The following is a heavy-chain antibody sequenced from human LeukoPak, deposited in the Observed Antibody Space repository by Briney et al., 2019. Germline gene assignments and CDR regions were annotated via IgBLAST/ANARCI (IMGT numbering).Heavy chain of an antibody. CDR2: IGGVGVPT. J-gene: IGHJ4*02. V-gene: IGHV3-23*01. CDR1: GFTFNNYA. CDR3: AKGGIAAAGPFDY. D-gene: IGHD6-13*01. Sequence: GGSLRLSCAASGFTFNNYAMNWVRQAAGKGLEWVSSIGGVGVPTIYAESVQGRFTVSRDNSKNTLYLQMNSLRAEDTAVYYCAKGGIAAAGPFDYWGQGTLVTVSS.